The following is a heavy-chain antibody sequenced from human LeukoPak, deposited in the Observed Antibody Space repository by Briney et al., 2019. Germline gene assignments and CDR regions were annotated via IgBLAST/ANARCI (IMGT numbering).Heavy chain of an antibody. CDR2: INHSGST. CDR1: GGSIRSSYYY. CDR3: ASVNEYYDFWSGYYQRYGMDV. D-gene: IGHD3-3*01. Sequence: PSETLSLTCTVSGGSIRSSYYYWGWIRQPPGKGLEWIGEINHSGSTNYNPSLKSRVTISVDTSKNQFSLKLSSVTAADTAVYYCASVNEYYDFWSGYYQRYGMDVWGQGTTVTVSS. V-gene: IGHV4-39*07. J-gene: IGHJ6*02.